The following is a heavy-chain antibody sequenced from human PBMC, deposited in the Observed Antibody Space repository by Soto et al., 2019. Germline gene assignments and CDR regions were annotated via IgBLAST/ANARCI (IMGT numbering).Heavy chain of an antibody. V-gene: IGHV1-69*02. Sequence: GASVKVSCKAAGCTFSSYTISWVRQAPGQGLEWMGRIIPILGIANYAQKFQGRVTITADKSTSTAYMELSSLRSEDTAVYYCARGPSTVVVVPAGLDYWGQGTLVTVS. CDR2: IIPILGIA. CDR3: ARGPSTVVVVPAGLDY. CDR1: GCTFSSYT. J-gene: IGHJ4*02. D-gene: IGHD2-2*01.